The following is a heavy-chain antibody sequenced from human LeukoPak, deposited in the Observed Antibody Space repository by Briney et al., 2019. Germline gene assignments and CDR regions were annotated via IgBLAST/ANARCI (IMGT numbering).Heavy chain of an antibody. V-gene: IGHV4-59*08. Sequence: SETLSLTCTVSGGSISNYYWSWIRQPPGKGLEWIGYIYYSGSTNYNPSLKSRVTISVDTSKNQFSLKLRSVTAADTAVYYCARLPVSGGPYGMDVWGQGTTVTVSS. CDR2: IYYSGST. D-gene: IGHD3-16*01. CDR3: ARLPVSGGPYGMDV. J-gene: IGHJ6*02. CDR1: GGSISNYY.